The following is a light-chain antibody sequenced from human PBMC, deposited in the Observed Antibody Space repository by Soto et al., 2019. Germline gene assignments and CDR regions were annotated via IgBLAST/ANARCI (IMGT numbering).Light chain of an antibody. Sequence: EIAMTQSAATLSVPQGERGTLYCRASQSVSSNLAWYQQKPGQALRLLIYAASARATGIPARFSGSGSGTDFTLTISSLQSEDFAVYYCQQYNNWPYTLGQGTKVDI. CDR1: QSVSSN. V-gene: IGKV3-15*01. J-gene: IGKJ2*01. CDR2: AAS. CDR3: QQYNNWPYT.